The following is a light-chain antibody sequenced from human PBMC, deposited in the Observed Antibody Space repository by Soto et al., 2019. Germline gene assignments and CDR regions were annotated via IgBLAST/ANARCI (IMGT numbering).Light chain of an antibody. CDR2: IAS. Sequence: DIQMTQSPSTLSASVGDTVTVTCRASQGIRNYLAWYQQKPGRAPKLLIYIASTLQSGVPSRFSGSYSGTEFTLTITSLQPEDFATYYCQQVNSYPITFGQGTRLEIK. CDR3: QQVNSYPIT. CDR1: QGIRNY. J-gene: IGKJ5*01. V-gene: IGKV1-9*01.